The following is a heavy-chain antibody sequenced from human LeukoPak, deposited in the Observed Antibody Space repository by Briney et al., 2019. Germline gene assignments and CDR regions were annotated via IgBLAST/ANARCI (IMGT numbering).Heavy chain of an antibody. D-gene: IGHD2-15*01. CDR2: ISNDGSRK. Sequence: PGRSLRLSCAASGFTFSSFAMHWVRQAPGKGLEGVAVISNDGSRKYYADSLKGRFTISRDNSQNPLYLQMDSLRAEDTAVYYCARKYCSGGSCYDLDYWGQGTLVTVSS. CDR3: ARKYCSGGSCYDLDY. J-gene: IGHJ4*02. V-gene: IGHV3-30-3*01. CDR1: GFTFSSFA.